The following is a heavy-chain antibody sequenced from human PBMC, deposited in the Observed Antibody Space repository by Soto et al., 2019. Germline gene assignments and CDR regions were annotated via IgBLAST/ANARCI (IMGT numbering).Heavy chain of an antibody. CDR3: ARDPHVYCSSTSCHEYYGIEV. J-gene: IGHJ6*02. CDR2: ISYDGSNK. V-gene: IGHV3-30-3*01. Sequence: GSTLRLSCAASGFKFSSYAMHWVRQARVKGLGWVAVISYDGSNKYYADSVKGRFTISRDNSKNTLYLQMNSLRAEDTAVYYCARDPHVYCSSTSCHEYYGIEVWGQGT. CDR1: GFKFSSYA. D-gene: IGHD2-2*01.